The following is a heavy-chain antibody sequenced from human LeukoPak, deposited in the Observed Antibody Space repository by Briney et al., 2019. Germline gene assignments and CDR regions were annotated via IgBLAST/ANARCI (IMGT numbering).Heavy chain of an antibody. V-gene: IGHV1-18*01. J-gene: IGHJ3*02. Sequence: PGASVKVSCKASGYTFTSYGISWVRQAPGQGLEWMGWISAYNGNTNYAQKLQGRVTMTTDTSTSTAYMELRSLRSDDTAVYYCARHLGIQLWSYDAFDIWGQGTMVTVSS. CDR1: GYTFTSYG. CDR3: ARHLGIQLWSYDAFDI. CDR2: ISAYNGNT. D-gene: IGHD5-18*01.